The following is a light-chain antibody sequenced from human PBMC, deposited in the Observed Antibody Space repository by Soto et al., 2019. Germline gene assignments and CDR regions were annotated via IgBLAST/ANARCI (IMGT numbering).Light chain of an antibody. J-gene: IGLJ3*02. CDR3: SSYTSSSTRV. CDR1: SSDVGGYNY. V-gene: IGLV2-14*01. Sequence: QSALTQPASASGSPGQSITISCTGTSSDVGGYNYVSWYQQHPGKPPKLMIYDVSNRPSVVSNRFSCSKSGNTASLTISVLQEEDEADYYCSSYTSSSTRVFGGGTKLTVL. CDR2: DVS.